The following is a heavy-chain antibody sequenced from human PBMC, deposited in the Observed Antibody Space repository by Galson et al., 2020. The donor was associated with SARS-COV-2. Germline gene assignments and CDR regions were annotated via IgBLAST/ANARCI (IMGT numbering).Heavy chain of an antibody. J-gene: IGHJ4*02. Sequence: GESLKISCAASGFTFSSYWMHWVRQAPGKGLVWVSRINSDGSSTSYADSVKGRFTISRDNAKNTLYLQMNSLRAEDTAVYYCEAVKGGVDYWGQGTLVTVSS. D-gene: IGHD4-17*01. CDR2: INSDGSST. V-gene: IGHV3-74*01. CDR3: EAVKGGVDY. CDR1: GFTFSSYW.